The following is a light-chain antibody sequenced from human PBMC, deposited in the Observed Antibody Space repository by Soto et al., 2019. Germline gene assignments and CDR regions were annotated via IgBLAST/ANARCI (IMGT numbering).Light chain of an antibody. J-gene: IGKJ2*01. V-gene: IGKV4-1*01. CDR2: WAS. CDR1: QSGLYSSNNNNS. CDR3: HQYYSTPYT. Sequence: DIVMAQAPDSLAVSLGERATVSCKSGQSGLYSSNNNNSLDRYQQKLRQPPRLLIYWASTRESGVTDRDSGRESGTDFPHTIRRLQPEDMAVYSCHQYYSTPYTFGRGTKLEIK.